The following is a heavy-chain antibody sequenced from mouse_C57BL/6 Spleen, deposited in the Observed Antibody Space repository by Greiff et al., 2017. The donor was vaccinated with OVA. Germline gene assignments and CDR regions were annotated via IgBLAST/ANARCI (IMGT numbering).Heavy chain of an antibody. D-gene: IGHD1-3*01. CDR1: GYAFSSSW. V-gene: IGHV1-82*01. CDR3: AREGTRTVDY. J-gene: IGHJ2*01. Sequence: VQLQQSGPELVKPGASVKISCKASGYAFSSSWMNWVKQRPGKGLEWIGRIYPGDGDTNYNGKFKGKATLTADKSSSTAYMQLSSLTSEDSAVYFCAREGTRTVDYWGQGTTLTVSS. CDR2: IYPGDGDT.